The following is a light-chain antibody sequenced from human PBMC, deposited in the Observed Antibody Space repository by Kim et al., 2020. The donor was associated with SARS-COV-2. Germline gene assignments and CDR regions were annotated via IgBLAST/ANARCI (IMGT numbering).Light chain of an antibody. V-gene: IGKV1-12*01. CDR3: QQSNSLPLT. CDR1: QPISTC. Sequence: DIQMTQSPSSVSASVGDRVTITCRASQPISTCLAWYQQKPGKAPKLLIYAASDLQSGVPSRFSGSGSGTEFTLTINSLQPEDVATYYCQQSNSLPLTFGPGTKVDIK. CDR2: AAS. J-gene: IGKJ3*01.